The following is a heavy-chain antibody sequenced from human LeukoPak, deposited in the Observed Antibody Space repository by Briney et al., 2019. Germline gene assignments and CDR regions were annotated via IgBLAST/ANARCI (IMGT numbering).Heavy chain of an antibody. V-gene: IGHV3-7*01. CDR3: ARWKMELQRNAFDF. J-gene: IGHJ3*01. CDR2: INQDGSEE. D-gene: IGHD1-26*01. CDR1: GFTFRTYW. Sequence: GGSLRLSCAASGFTFRTYWMSWIRQAPGREPEWVADINQDGSEEYYLQSVRGRFTVSRDNAQNAVFLQMTNLRADDTAVYYCARWKMELQRNAFDFWGQGTVVTVSS.